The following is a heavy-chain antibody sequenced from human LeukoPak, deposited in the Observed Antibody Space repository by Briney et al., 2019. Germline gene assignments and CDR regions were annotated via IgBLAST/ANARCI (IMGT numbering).Heavy chain of an antibody. CDR3: ARDRAGLGLLDF. CDR1: GGPISSGGYS. J-gene: IGHJ3*01. V-gene: IGHV4-30-2*01. CDR2: IFQSGSP. D-gene: IGHD1-26*01. Sequence: PSETLSLTCAVSGGPISSGGYSWTWIRQPPGKGLELIGYIFQSGSPSYNPSLRSRVTISVDTSRNHFSLELISVTAADTAMYYCARDRAGLGLLDFWGQGTMVTVSS.